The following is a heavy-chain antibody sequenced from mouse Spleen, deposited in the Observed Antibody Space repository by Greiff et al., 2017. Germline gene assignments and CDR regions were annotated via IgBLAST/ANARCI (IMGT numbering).Heavy chain of an antibody. CDR2: IHPNSGST. J-gene: IGHJ4*01. V-gene: IGHV1-64*01. Sequence: QVQLQQPGAELVKPGASVKLSCKASGYTFTSYWMHWVKQRPGQGLEWIGMIHPNSGSTNYNEKFKSKATLTVDKSSSTAYMQLSSLTSEDSAVYYCAERVYYYDGSYAMDYWGQGTSVTVSS. CDR1: GYTFTSYW. D-gene: IGHD1-1*01. CDR3: AERVYYYDGSYAMDY.